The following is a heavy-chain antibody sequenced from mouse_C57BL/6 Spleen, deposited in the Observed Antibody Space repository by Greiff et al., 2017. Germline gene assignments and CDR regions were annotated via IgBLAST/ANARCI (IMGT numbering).Heavy chain of an antibody. Sequence: VQLQQSGAELVRPGASVTLSCKASGYTFTDYEMHWVKQTPVHGLEWIGAIDPETGGTAYNQKFKGKAILTADKSSSTAYMELRSLTSEDSAVYYCTRSGYGSSPRFAYWGQGSLVTVSA. D-gene: IGHD1-1*01. CDR2: IDPETGGT. J-gene: IGHJ3*01. CDR1: GYTFTDYE. CDR3: TRSGYGSSPRFAY. V-gene: IGHV1-15*01.